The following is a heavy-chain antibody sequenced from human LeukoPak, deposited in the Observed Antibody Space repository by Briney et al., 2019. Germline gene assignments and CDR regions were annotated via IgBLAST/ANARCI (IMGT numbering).Heavy chain of an antibody. Sequence: GEPRKISCKGSGYRFTSYWIGGVRQMPGKGLEWMGIIYPGDSDTRYSPSFQGQVTISADKSISTAYLQWSSLKASDTAMYYCARLRAYGDSDTNWFDPWGQGTLVTVSS. D-gene: IGHD4-17*01. CDR3: ARLRAYGDSDTNWFDP. J-gene: IGHJ5*02. CDR2: IYPGDSDT. CDR1: GYRFTSYW. V-gene: IGHV5-51*01.